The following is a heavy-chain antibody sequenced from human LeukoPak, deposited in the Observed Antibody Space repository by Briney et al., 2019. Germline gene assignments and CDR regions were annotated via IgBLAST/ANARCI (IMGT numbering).Heavy chain of an antibody. D-gene: IGHD1-26*01. V-gene: IGHV4-59*08. Sequence: SETLSLTCTVSSGSISSYYWSWIRQPPGKGLEWIGYIYYSGSTNYNPSLKSRVTISVDTSKNQFSLKLSSVTAADTAVYYCARHVVSYYTDAFDIWGQGTMVTVSS. CDR2: IYYSGST. J-gene: IGHJ3*02. CDR1: SGSISSYY. CDR3: ARHVVSYYTDAFDI.